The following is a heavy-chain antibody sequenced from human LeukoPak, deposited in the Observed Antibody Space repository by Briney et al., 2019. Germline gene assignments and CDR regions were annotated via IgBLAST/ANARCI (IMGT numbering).Heavy chain of an antibody. CDR3: ARDSLWGGDY. CDR1: GYSISSGYY. Sequence: SETLSLTCTVSGYSISSGYYWGWIRQPPGKGLEWIGSIYHSGSTYYNPSLKSRVTISVDTSKNQFSLKLSSVTAADTAVYYCARDSLWGGDYWGQGTLVTVSS. CDR2: IYHSGST. V-gene: IGHV4-38-2*02. J-gene: IGHJ4*02. D-gene: IGHD3-10*01.